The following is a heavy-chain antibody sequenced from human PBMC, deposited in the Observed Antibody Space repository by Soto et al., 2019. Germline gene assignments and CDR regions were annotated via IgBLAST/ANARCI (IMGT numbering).Heavy chain of an antibody. D-gene: IGHD3-10*01. CDR3: AKEHYYGSGSYCCDY. J-gene: IGHJ4*02. CDR2: ISYDGSNK. V-gene: IGHV3-30*18. CDR1: GFTFSSYG. Sequence: QVQLVESGGGVVQPGRSLRLSCAASGFTFSSYGMHWVRQAPGKGLEWVAVISYDGSNKYYADSVKGRLTISRDHSKNTLYKQMKSLSAQDTAVYYCAKEHYYGSGSYCCDYWGQGTLVTVSS.